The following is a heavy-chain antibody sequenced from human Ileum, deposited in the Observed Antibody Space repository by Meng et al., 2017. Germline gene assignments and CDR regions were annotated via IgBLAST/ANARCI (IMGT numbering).Heavy chain of an antibody. J-gene: IGHJ4*02. CDR1: GGSTSASDW. D-gene: IGHD1-26*01. CDR3: AREWSGSYRHFDY. Sequence: QLQLQQSGPGLLKPSRTRSLTCAVSGGSTSASDWWSWVRQPPGKGLEWIGEIHHSGSTNYNPSLKSRVTISVDKSKNQFSLKLNSVTAADTAVYYCAREWSGSYRHFDYWGQGTLVTVSS. V-gene: IGHV4-4*02. CDR2: IHHSGST.